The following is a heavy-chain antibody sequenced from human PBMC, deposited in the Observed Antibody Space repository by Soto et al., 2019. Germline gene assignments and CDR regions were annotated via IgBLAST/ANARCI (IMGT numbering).Heavy chain of an antibody. CDR2: ISGSGGNT. V-gene: IGHV3-23*01. CDR1: GFTFSSYA. CDR3: AKERTGKVDY. Sequence: GGSLRLSCATSGFTFSSYAMSWVRQAPGKGLEWVSTISGSGGNTFYADSVKGRFTISRDNSQNTLYLQMNSLRAEDTAVYYCAKERTGKVDYWGQGTLVTVSS. J-gene: IGHJ4*02.